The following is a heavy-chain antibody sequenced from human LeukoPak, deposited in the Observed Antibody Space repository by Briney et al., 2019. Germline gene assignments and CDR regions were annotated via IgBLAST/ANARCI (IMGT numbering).Heavy chain of an antibody. J-gene: IGHJ6*03. Sequence: GGSLRLSCAASGFIFSSFGMHWVRQGPGKGPEWVAFIRYDESNKYYADSVKGRFTISRDNSKNTVYLQMNSLRGEDTAVYFCARQMIEGRHCYSMDVWGKGTSVTVSS. V-gene: IGHV3-30*02. D-gene: IGHD3-22*01. CDR1: GFIFSSFG. CDR3: ARQMIEGRHCYSMDV. CDR2: IRYDESNK.